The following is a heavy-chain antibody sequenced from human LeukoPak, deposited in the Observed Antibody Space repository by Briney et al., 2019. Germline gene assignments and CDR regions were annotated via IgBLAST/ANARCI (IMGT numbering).Heavy chain of an antibody. V-gene: IGHV3-21*01. D-gene: IGHD3-3*01. J-gene: IGHJ4*02. CDR3: AKGRRITIFGAQTEYFDY. CDR2: ISSSSSYI. Sequence: GGSLRLSCAASGFTFSSYSMNWVRQAPGKGLEWVSSISSSSSYIYYADSVKGRFTISRDNAKNSLYLQMNSLRAEDTAVYYCAKGRRITIFGAQTEYFDYWGQGTLVTVSS. CDR1: GFTFSSYS.